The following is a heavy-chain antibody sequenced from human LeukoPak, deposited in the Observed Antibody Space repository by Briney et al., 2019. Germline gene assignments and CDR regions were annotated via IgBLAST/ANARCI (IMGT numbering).Heavy chain of an antibody. CDR2: IYYSGST. V-gene: IGHV4-59*01. D-gene: IGHD5/OR15-5a*01. CDR1: GGSISSYY. CDR3: ARSTSFDY. J-gene: IGHJ4*02. Sequence: SETLSLTCTVSGGSISSYYWSWIRQPPGKGLEWIGCIYYSGSTNYNPSLKSRVTISVDTSKNQFSLKLSSVTAADTAVYYCARSTSFDYWGQGTLVTVSS.